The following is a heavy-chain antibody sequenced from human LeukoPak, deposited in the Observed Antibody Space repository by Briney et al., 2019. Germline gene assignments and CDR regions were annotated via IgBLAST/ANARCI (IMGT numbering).Heavy chain of an antibody. CDR3: ARDGLVESYALDY. V-gene: IGHV3-66*01. CDR1: GFTVSSNY. Sequence: GGSLRLSCATSGFTVSSNYMSLVRQAPGKGLEWVSVIYSGGSTYYADSVKGRFTISRDNSKLYLQMNSLRAEDTAVYYCARDGLVESYALDYWGQGTLVTVSS. J-gene: IGHJ4*02. CDR2: IYSGGST. D-gene: IGHD1-26*01.